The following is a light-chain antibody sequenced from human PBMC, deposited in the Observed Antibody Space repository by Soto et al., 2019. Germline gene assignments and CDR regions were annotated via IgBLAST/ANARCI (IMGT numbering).Light chain of an antibody. CDR2: GAS. Sequence: IGLTQSPGTLSLSPGERATLSCRASQSVSSSYLAWYQRKPGQAPRLLIYGASSRATGIPDRFSGGGSGTDFTLTISRLEPEDFAVYYCQQYHNSPPTFGQGTKVDIK. CDR3: QQYHNSPPT. V-gene: IGKV3-20*01. J-gene: IGKJ1*01. CDR1: QSVSSSY.